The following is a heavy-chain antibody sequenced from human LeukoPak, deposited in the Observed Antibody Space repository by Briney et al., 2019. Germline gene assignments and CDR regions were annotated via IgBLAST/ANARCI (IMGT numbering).Heavy chain of an antibody. Sequence: GASVKLSLTSSGYTFTGYYMHWVRQSPGQGLEWMGWINPNSGGTNYAQKFQGRVTMTRDTSISTAYMELSRLRSDDTAVYYCAREDLGATVETRTFDYCAQRPLLPVSS. J-gene: IGHJ4*02. V-gene: IGHV1-2*02. CDR3: AREDLGATVETRTFDY. D-gene: IGHD4-23*01. CDR1: GYTFTGYY. CDR2: INPNSGGT.